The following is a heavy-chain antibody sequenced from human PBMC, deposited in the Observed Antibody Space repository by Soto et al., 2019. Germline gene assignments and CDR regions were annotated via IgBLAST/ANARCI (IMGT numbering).Heavy chain of an antibody. V-gene: IGHV4-34*01. CDR1: GGSFSGYY. CDR2: INDRGSI. Sequence: QVQLQQWGAGPLRPLETLSLTCGVSGGSFSGYYWAWIRQSPGKGLEWIGEINDRGSINYNPSLQSRVSISVDTSKNQYSLNLRSVTAADTAVYYCAGESHDILTGPPWVWYFDLWGRGTLVTVSS. D-gene: IGHD3-9*01. CDR3: AGESHDILTGPPWVWYFDL. J-gene: IGHJ2*01.